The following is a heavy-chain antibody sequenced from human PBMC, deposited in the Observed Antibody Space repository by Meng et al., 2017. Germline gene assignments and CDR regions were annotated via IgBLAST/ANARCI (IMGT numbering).Heavy chain of an antibody. D-gene: IGHD6-19*01. V-gene: IGHV3-53*04. CDR3: AREAVAGDLLSAFDI. J-gene: IGHJ3*02. Sequence: GESLKISCAASRFAVSSNYMSWVRQPPGTGLGWVSVIYSGGSTYYADSVKGRFTISRHNSKNTLYLQMNSLRAEDTAVYYCAREAVAGDLLSAFDIWGQGTMVTVSS. CDR2: IYSGGST. CDR1: RFAVSSNY.